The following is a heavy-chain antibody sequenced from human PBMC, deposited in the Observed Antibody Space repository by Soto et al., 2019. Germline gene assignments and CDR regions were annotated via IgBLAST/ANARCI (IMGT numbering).Heavy chain of an antibody. J-gene: IGHJ6*02. CDR3: ARGGSSSVGLMDV. CDR1: GFTFSDYY. D-gene: IGHD6-6*01. V-gene: IGHV3-11*06. CDR2: ISSSSSYT. Sequence: GGSLRLSCAASGFTFSDYYMSWIRQAPGKGLEWVSYISSSSSYTNYADSVKGRFTISRDNAKNSLYLQMNSLRAEDTAVYYCARGGSSSVGLMDVWGQGTTITVSS.